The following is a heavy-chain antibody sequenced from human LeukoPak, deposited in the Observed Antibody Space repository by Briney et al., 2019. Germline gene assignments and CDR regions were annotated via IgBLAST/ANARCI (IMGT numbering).Heavy chain of an antibody. Sequence: GGSLRLSCAASGFTFSSYAMSWVRQAPGQGLEWVSAISGSGGSTYYADSVKGRFTISRDNSKNTLYLLMNSLRAEDTAVYYCASFIATHYYYYGMDVWGQGTTVTVSS. CDR1: GFTFSSYA. D-gene: IGHD6-13*01. V-gene: IGHV3-23*01. J-gene: IGHJ6*02. CDR3: ASFIATHYYYYGMDV. CDR2: ISGSGGST.